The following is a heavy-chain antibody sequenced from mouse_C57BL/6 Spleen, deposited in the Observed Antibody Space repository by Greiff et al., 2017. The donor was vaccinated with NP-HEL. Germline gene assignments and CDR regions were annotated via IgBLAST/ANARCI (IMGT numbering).Heavy chain of an antibody. V-gene: IGHV7-3*01. J-gene: IGHJ2*01. CDR3: ACYGNYYYLDY. Sequence: EVQRVESGGGLVQPGGSLSLSCAASGFTFTDYYMSWVRQPPGQALEWLGFIRNKANGYTTEYSSSVKGRFTISRDNSQSILYLHMNALRAEDSATYYCACYGNYYYLDYWGQGTTLTVSS. CDR1: GFTFTDYY. D-gene: IGHD2-1*01. CDR2: IRNKANGYTT.